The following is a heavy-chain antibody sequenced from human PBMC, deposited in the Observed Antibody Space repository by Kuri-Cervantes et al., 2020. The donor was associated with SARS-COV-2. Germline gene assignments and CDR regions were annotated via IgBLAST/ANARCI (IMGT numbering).Heavy chain of an antibody. V-gene: IGHV4-34*01. CDR3: AREYCSSTSCYVRWFDP. J-gene: IGHJ5*02. D-gene: IGHD2-2*01. Sequence: GSLRLSCAVYGGSFSGYYWSWIRQPPGKGLEWIGSIYHSGSTYYNPSLKSRVTISVDTSKNQFSLKLSSVTAADTAVYYCAREYCSSTSCYVRWFDPWGQGTLVTVSS. CDR2: IYHSGST. CDR1: GGSFSGYY.